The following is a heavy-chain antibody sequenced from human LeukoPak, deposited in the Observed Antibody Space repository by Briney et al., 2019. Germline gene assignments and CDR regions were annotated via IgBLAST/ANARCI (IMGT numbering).Heavy chain of an antibody. Sequence: GALRLSCAASGFXFSSYWMSWVRQAPGKGLEWVANIKQDGSEKYYVDSVKGRFTISRDNAKNSLYLQMNSLRAEDTAVYYCARGYSGYFYYWGQGTLVTVSS. CDR2: IKQDGSEK. D-gene: IGHD5-12*01. CDR1: GFXFSSYW. J-gene: IGHJ4*02. CDR3: ARGYSGYFYY. V-gene: IGHV3-7*04.